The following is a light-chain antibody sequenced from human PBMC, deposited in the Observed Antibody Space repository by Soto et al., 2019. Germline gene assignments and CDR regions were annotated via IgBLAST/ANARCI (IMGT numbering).Light chain of an antibody. V-gene: IGKV1-39*01. CDR1: QSISNS. Sequence: GDRVTITCRASQSISNSLNWYQQKPGKAPKVLIYAASSLQSGVPSRFSASGSGTYFTLTISSLEPEDFATYTCQQSYRIPLTFGGGTKVDIK. CDR3: QQSYRIPLT. J-gene: IGKJ4*01. CDR2: AAS.